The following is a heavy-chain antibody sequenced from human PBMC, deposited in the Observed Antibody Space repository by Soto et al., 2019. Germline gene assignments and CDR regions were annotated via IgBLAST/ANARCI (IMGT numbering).Heavy chain of an antibody. CDR1: GFTFGDYA. CDR3: AKDRSSGSPYYGMDF. CDR2: FKWNSGDV. V-gene: IGHV3-9*01. D-gene: IGHD3-10*01. J-gene: IGHJ6*02. Sequence: PGGSLRLSCAASGFTFGDYAMHWVRQVPGKGLEWVSGFKWNSGDVGYADSVKGRFTISRDNAKNSLYLQMNSLRPEDTAVYYCAKDRSSGSPYYGMDFWGQATMVTVSS.